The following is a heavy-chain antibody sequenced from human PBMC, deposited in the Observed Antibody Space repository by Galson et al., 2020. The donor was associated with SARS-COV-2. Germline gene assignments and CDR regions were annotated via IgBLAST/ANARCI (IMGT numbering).Heavy chain of an antibody. CDR2: ISHSGGT. Sequence: SETLSLTCAVSGTSISSGSYSWNWIRQPPGKGLEWIGYISHSGGTYYNPSLKSRVTISGHRSKNQFSLRLSSVTAADTAVYYCARLHYGEYAPEAFDIWGPGTRVTV. V-gene: IGHV4-30-2*01. CDR1: GTSISSGSYS. D-gene: IGHD4-17*01. J-gene: IGHJ3*02. CDR3: ARLHYGEYAPEAFDI.